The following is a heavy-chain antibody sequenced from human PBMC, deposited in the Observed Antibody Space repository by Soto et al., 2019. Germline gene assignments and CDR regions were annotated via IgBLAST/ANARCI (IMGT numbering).Heavy chain of an antibody. Sequence: LSLTCAVSGGSISSGGYSWSWIRQAPGKGLEWVSYISSSSTYTDYADSVKGRFTISRDNAKNSLYLQMNSLRAEDTAVYYCASSRSYDTSDPMRGWGQGTLVTVSS. D-gene: IGHD3-22*01. V-gene: IGHV3-11*03. CDR2: ISSSSTYT. J-gene: IGHJ4*02. CDR1: GGSISSGGYS. CDR3: ASSRSYDTSDPMRG.